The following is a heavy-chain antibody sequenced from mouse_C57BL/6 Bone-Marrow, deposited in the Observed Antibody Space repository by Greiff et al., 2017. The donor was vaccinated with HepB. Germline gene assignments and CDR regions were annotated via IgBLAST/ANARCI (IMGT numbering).Heavy chain of an antibody. J-gene: IGHJ4*01. CDR2: ISSGGSYT. CDR3: ARRSTVVATIYYAMDY. CDR1: GFTFSSYG. Sequence: EVKVVESGGDLVKPGGSLKLSCAASGFTFSSYGMSWVRQTPDKRLEWVATISSGGSYTYYPDSVKGRFTISRDNAKNTLYLQMSSLKSEDTAMYYCARRSTVVATIYYAMDYWGQGTSVTVSS. D-gene: IGHD1-1*01. V-gene: IGHV5-6*02.